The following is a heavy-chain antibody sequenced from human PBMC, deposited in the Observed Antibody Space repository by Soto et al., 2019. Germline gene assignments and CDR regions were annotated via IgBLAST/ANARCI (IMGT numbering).Heavy chain of an antibody. CDR3: ARAGDSSGWFLNYYYYGMDV. V-gene: IGHV1-3*01. CDR2: INAGNGNT. CDR1: GYTFTSYA. D-gene: IGHD6-19*01. Sequence: ASVKVSCRASGYTFTSYAMHWVRQAPGQRLEWMGWINAGNGNTKYSQKFQGRVTITRDTSASTAYMELSSLRSEDTAVYYCARAGDSSGWFLNYYYYGMDVWGQGTTVTVSS. J-gene: IGHJ6*02.